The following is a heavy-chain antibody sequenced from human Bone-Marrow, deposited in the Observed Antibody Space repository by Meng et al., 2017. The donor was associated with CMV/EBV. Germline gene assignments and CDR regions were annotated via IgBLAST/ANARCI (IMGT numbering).Heavy chain of an antibody. CDR1: GGSISSYY. Sequence: SETLSLTCNVSGGSISSYYWSWIRQPPGKGLDYIGYVYYGGTTKYNPSLKSRVTISVDTSKNQFSLKLTSMTTADTAVYYCARLVPSSFYFDLWGHGTLVIVSS. CDR3: ARLVPSSFYFDL. CDR2: VYYGGTT. V-gene: IGHV4-59*01. J-gene: IGHJ4*01. D-gene: IGHD2-2*01.